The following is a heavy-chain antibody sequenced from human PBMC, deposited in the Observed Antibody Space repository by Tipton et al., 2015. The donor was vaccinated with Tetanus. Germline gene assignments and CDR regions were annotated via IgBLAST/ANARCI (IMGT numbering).Heavy chain of an antibody. V-gene: IGHV4-39*01. Sequence: GLVKPSQTLSLTCTVSSGSISSSSYYWGWIRQPPGKGLEWIGTIYYSGSTYYNPSLKSRVTISVDTSKNQFSLKLSSVTAADTAVYYCARHNPSGLWFGELDSSFDYWGQGTLVTVSS. CDR3: ARHNPSGLWFGELDSSFDY. J-gene: IGHJ4*02. D-gene: IGHD3-10*01. CDR2: IYYSGST. CDR1: SGSISSSSYY.